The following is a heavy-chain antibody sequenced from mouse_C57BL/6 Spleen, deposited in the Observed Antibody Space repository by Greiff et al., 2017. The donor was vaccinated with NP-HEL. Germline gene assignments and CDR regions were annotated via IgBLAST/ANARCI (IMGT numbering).Heavy chain of an antibody. CDR3: TTLPRTYYFDY. J-gene: IGHJ2*01. CDR2: IDPEDGDT. D-gene: IGHD5-1*01. CDR1: GFNIKDYY. V-gene: IGHV14-1*01. Sequence: EVQLQQSGAELVRPGASVKLSCTASGFNIKDYYMHWVKQRPEQGLEWIGRIDPEDGDTEYAPKFQGKATMPADTSSNTAYLQLSSLTSEDTAVYYCTTLPRTYYFDYWGQGTTLTVSS.